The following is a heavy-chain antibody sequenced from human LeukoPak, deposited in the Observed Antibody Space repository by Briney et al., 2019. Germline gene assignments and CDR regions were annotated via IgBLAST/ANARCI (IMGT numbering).Heavy chain of an antibody. CDR1: GFTFSSYW. V-gene: IGHV3-74*01. J-gene: IGHJ5*02. CDR3: ARAFGSSWGKNWFDP. D-gene: IGHD6-13*01. CDR2: INSDGSST. Sequence: TGGSLRLSCAASGFTFSSYWMHWVRQAPGKGLVWVSRINSDGSSTSYADSVKGRFTISRDNAKNTLYLQMNSLRAEDTAVYYCARAFGSSWGKNWFDPWGQGTLVTVSS.